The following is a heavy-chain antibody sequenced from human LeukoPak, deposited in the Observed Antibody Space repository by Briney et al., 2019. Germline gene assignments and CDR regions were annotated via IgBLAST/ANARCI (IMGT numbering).Heavy chain of an antibody. D-gene: IGHD3-10*01. Sequence: GRSLRLSCAASGFTFSSYGMHWVRQAPGKGLEWVTVISYDGSNKYYADSVKGRFTISRDNSKNTLYLQMNSLRAEDTAVYYCAKEEGFGELSGYYYGMDVWGQGTTVTVSS. CDR1: GFTFSSYG. CDR2: ISYDGSNK. V-gene: IGHV3-30*18. J-gene: IGHJ6*02. CDR3: AKEEGFGELSGYYYGMDV.